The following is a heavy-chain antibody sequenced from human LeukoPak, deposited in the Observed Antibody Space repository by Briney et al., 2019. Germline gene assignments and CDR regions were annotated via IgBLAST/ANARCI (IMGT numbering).Heavy chain of an antibody. CDR2: ISSSGGTT. Sequence: GGSLRPSCAGSGFTFSNYAMTWVRQAPGKGLEWVSGISSSGGTTYYADSVKGRFTISRDNSKNTLYLQINSLRAEDTAVYYCAKEGYPADDYWGQGTLVTVSS. CDR3: AKEGYPADDY. V-gene: IGHV3-23*01. J-gene: IGHJ4*02. CDR1: GFTFSNYA. D-gene: IGHD5-12*01.